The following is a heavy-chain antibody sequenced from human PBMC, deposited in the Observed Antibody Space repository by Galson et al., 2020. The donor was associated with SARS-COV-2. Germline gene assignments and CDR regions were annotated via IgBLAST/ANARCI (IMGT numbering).Heavy chain of an antibody. Sequence: GGSLRLSCAASGFTFSSYWMHWVRQAPGKGLVWVSRIYSEGSSTSYADSVKGRFTISGDDAKNTLYLHMRSLRAEDTAVYYCARGDMRNDYFDYWGQGTLVTV. CDR2: IYSEGSST. CDR1: GFTFSSYW. J-gene: IGHJ4*02. CDR3: ARGDMRNDYFDY. V-gene: IGHV3-74*01. D-gene: IGHD3-16*01.